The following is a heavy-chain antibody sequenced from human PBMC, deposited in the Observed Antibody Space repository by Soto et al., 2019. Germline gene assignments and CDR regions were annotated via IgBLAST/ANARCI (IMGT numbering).Heavy chain of an antibody. CDR3: ARDEYYYDSSGYWPSDY. CDR1: GYTFTSYG. CDR2: ISAYNGNT. Sequence: ASVKVSCKASGYTFTSYGISWVRQAPGQGLEWMGWISAYNGNTNYAQKLQGRVTMTTDTSTSTAYMELRSLRSDDTAVYYCARDEYYYDSSGYWPSDYWGQGTLVTVSS. J-gene: IGHJ4*02. D-gene: IGHD3-22*01. V-gene: IGHV1-18*01.